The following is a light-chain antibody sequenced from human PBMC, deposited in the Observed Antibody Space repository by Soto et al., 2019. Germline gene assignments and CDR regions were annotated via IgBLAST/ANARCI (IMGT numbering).Light chain of an antibody. CDR2: GAS. V-gene: IGKV3-20*01. CDR1: QSVSSSF. J-gene: IGKJ4*01. Sequence: EIVLTQSPGTLSLSPGERATLSCRASQSVSSSFLAWYQQAPGQAPRLLIYGASSRAPGIPDRFSGSGSGTDFTLTISRLEPEDFAVYYCQQYGSSPPLTFGGGTKVEIK. CDR3: QQYGSSPPLT.